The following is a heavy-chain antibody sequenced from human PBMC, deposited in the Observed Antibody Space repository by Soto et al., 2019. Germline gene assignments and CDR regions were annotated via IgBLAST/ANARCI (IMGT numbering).Heavy chain of an antibody. V-gene: IGHV3-48*02. CDR2: ISSSSSTI. D-gene: IGHD6-19*01. Sequence: EGSLRLSCAASGFTFSSYSMNWVRQAPGKGLEWVSYISSSSSTIYYADSVKGRFTISRDNAKNSLYLQMNSLRDEDTAVYYCAFSSGWYVERAFDYWGQGTLVTVSS. CDR1: GFTFSSYS. J-gene: IGHJ4*02. CDR3: AFSSGWYVERAFDY.